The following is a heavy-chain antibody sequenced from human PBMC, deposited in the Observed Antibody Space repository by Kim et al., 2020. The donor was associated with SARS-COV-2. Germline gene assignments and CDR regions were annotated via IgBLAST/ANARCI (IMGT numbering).Heavy chain of an antibody. CDR3: ARLECCLLHFYY. CDR2: IYFSGGT. Sequence: SETLSLTCTVSGGSISSSSFYWGWIRQPPGKGLEWIGTIYFSGGTYYKSSLKSRVTISVYTSTNQFSLNLASVTAADTAVYSCARLECCLLHFYYWGQGT. J-gene: IGHJ4*02. V-gene: IGHV4-39*01. D-gene: IGHD3-3*01. CDR1: GGSISSSSFY.